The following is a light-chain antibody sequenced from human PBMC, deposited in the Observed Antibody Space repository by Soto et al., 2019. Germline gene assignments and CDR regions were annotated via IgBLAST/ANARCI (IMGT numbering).Light chain of an antibody. Sequence: QSVLTQPPSVSGAPGQRVTISCTGSSSNIGAGHALHWYQHLPGAALKLLMYGNSDRPSGVPDRFSGSKSGTSASLAITGLQPEDEADYYCQSYDDSLSGRVFGGGTQLTVL. J-gene: IGLJ3*02. CDR1: SSNIGAGHA. CDR2: GNS. CDR3: QSYDDSLSGRV. V-gene: IGLV1-40*01.